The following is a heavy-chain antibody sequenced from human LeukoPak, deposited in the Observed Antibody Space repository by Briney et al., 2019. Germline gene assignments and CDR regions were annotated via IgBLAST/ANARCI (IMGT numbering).Heavy chain of an antibody. Sequence: PSETLSLTCAVYGGSFNGYFWSWIRQAPGEGLDWIGEINHSGNTNYNPSLKSRVSISVDPSKSQFSLKLSSVTAADTAVYYCARRYDDAGSPLNDWGRGTLVTVSS. CDR2: INHSGNT. CDR1: GGSFNGYF. CDR3: ARRYDDAGSPLND. V-gene: IGHV4-34*01. J-gene: IGHJ4*02. D-gene: IGHD3-10*01.